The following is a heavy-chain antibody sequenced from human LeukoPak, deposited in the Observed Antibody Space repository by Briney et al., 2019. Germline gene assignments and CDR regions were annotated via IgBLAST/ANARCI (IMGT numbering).Heavy chain of an antibody. CDR2: INPNSGGT. CDR1: GYTFTGYY. V-gene: IGHV1-2*02. CDR3: ARDSSSSSEFVYYYYYYYYMDV. J-gene: IGHJ6*03. Sequence: ASVKVSCKASGYTFTGYYMHWVRQAPGQGLEWMGWINPNSGGTNYAQKFQGRVTMTRDTSISTAYMELSRLRSDDTAVYYCARDSSSSSEFVYYYYYYYYMDVWGKGTTVTVSS. D-gene: IGHD6-6*01.